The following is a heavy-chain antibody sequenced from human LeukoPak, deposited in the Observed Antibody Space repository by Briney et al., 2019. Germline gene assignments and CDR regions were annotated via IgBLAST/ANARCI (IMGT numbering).Heavy chain of an antibody. D-gene: IGHD3-9*01. CDR3: ARPHSYYDILPGYDQDYFDY. J-gene: IGHJ4*02. Sequence: ASVKVSCKASRYTFTSYGVSWVRQAHGQGLKWMGWISAYNGNTNYAQKLQGRVTMTTDTSTSTAYMELRSLRSDDTAVYYCARPHSYYDILPGYDQDYFDYWGQGTLVTVSS. CDR1: RYTFTSYG. CDR2: ISAYNGNT. V-gene: IGHV1-18*04.